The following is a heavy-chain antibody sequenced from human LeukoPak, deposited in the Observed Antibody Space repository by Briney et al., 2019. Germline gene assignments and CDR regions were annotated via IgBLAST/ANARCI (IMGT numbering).Heavy chain of an antibody. J-gene: IGHJ5*02. V-gene: IGHV1-18*01. Sequence: ASVKLSCKASGSTFTRYGISWVRQAPGQGLEWLGWISAYNGNTNYAQKLQGRVTMTTDTSTSTAYMELRSLRSDDTAVYYCARDPMVYAGKYNWFDPWGQGTLVTVSS. CDR3: ARDPMVYAGKYNWFDP. CDR1: GSTFTRYG. CDR2: ISAYNGNT. D-gene: IGHD2-8*01.